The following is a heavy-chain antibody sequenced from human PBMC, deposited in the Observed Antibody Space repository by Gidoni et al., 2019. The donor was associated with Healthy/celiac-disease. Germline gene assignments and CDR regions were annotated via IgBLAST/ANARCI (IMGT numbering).Heavy chain of an antibody. CDR2: ILYDGSNK. D-gene: IGHD6-19*01. V-gene: IGHV3-33*01. J-gene: IGHJ6*02. Sequence: QVQLVESGGGVVQPGRSLRLSCAASGFTFSSYGMHWVRQAPGKGLEWVAVILYDGSNKYYADSVKGRFTISRDNSKNTLYLQMNSLRAEDTAVYYCARDGRVAGRSDYYYYGMDVWGQGTTVTVSS. CDR3: ARDGRVAGRSDYYYYGMDV. CDR1: GFTFSSYG.